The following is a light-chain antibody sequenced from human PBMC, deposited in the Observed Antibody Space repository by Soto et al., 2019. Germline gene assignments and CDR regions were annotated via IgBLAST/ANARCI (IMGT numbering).Light chain of an antibody. V-gene: IGLV2-14*03. CDR3: SSYASGNTQV. J-gene: IGLJ2*01. CDR1: SSDVGGYNY. Sequence: QSALTQPASVSGSPGQSITVSCIGTSSDVGGYNYVSWYQQHPGKAPKLMIHDVSNRPSGVSKRFSGSKSGNTASLTIFGLQAEDEAYYYCSSYASGNTQVFGGGTKLTVL. CDR2: DVS.